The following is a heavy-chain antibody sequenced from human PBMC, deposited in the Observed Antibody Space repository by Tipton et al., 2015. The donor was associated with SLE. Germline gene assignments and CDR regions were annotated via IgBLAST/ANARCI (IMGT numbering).Heavy chain of an antibody. CDR2: ISTGGNII. D-gene: IGHD3-9*01. CDR3: ARNSAPLTT. J-gene: IGHJ5*02. Sequence: SLRLSCAASGFAFTTYAMNWVRQAPGKGLEWVSYISTGGNIIYYAGSVKGRFTISRDNAKNSLYLQMNSLRAEDTAVYYCARNSAPLTTWGQGTLVTVSS. V-gene: IGHV3-48*03. CDR1: GFAFTTYA.